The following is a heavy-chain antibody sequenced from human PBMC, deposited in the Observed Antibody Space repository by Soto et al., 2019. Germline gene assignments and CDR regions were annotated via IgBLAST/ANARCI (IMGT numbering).Heavy chain of an antibody. D-gene: IGHD1-7*01. J-gene: IGHJ4*02. CDR2: INYSGST. CDR1: GGSISSYY. CDR3: ARFGRTGTTPY. V-gene: IGHV4-59*12. Sequence: PSETLSLTCTVSGGSISSYYWSWIRQPPGKGLEWIGEINYSGSTNYNPSLKSRVTISVDTSKNQFSLKRSSVTAADTAVYYCARFGRTGTTPYWGQGTLVTVSS.